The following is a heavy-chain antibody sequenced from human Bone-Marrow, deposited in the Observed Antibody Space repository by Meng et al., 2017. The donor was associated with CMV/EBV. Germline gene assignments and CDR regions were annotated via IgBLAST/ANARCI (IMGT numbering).Heavy chain of an antibody. CDR3: ARDRTYYDFWSGYYLRTFDP. D-gene: IGHD3-3*01. V-gene: IGHV1-2*02. CDR1: GYTFTGYY. J-gene: IGHJ5*02. Sequence: ASVKVSCKASGYTFTGYYLHWVRPAPGQGLEWMGWINPNSGGTNYEQKFQGRVTMTRDTSISTAYMELSRLRSDDTAVYYCARDRTYYDFWSGYYLRTFDPWGQGTLVTVSS. CDR2: INPNSGGT.